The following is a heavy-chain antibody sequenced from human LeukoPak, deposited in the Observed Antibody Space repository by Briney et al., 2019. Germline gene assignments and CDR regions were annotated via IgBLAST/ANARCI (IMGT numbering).Heavy chain of an antibody. V-gene: IGHV4-4*07. J-gene: IGHJ6*02. D-gene: IGHD3-16*01. CDR3: ASRSYEDYYYGMDV. CDR1: GGSISSYY. CDR2: IYTSGST. Sequence: SETLSLTCTVSGGSISSYYWSWFRQPAGKGLEWIGRIYTSGSTNYNPSLKSRVTMSVDTSKNQFSLKLSSVTAADTAVYYCASRSYEDYYYGMDVWGQGTTVTVSS.